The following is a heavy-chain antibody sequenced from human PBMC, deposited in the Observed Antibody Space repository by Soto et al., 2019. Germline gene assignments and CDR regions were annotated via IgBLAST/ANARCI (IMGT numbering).Heavy chain of an antibody. J-gene: IGHJ5*01. V-gene: IGHV4-34*01. CDR1: GGSFSGYY. D-gene: IGHD3-16*02. CDR3: ARGHSSYDYVWGSYRIGVWFDP. CDR2: INHSGST. Sequence: SETLSLTCAVYGGSFSGYYWSWIRQPPGKGLEWIGEINHSGSTNYNPSLKSRVTISVDTSKNQFSLKLSSVTAADTAVYYCARGHSSYDYVWGSYRIGVWFDPWGQGTLGAVS.